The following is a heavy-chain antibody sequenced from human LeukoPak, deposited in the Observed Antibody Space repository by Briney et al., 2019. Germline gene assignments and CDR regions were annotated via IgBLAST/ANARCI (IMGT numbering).Heavy chain of an antibody. CDR3: ARGDGYNVDD. CDR1: GFTFSSYW. J-gene: IGHJ4*02. Sequence: PGGSLRLSCAASGFTFSSYWMHWVRQAPGKGLVWVSRFYGDGSITNYADSVKGRFTISSDIAKNTLYLQMNSLRAEDTAVHYCARGDGYNVDDWGQGTLVTVSS. V-gene: IGHV3-74*01. CDR2: FYGDGSIT. D-gene: IGHD5-24*01.